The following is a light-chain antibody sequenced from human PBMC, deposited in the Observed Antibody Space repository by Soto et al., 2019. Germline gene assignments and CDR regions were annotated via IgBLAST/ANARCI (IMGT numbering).Light chain of an antibody. Sequence: EIVLTQSPGTLSLSPGDGATLSCRASQSVSSSHLAWYQQRPGQAPRLLRYGASNRATGIPDRFSGSGSGTDFTLTISRLEPEDFASYYCQQYDTAPYTFGQGTKLEIK. J-gene: IGKJ2*01. CDR2: GAS. V-gene: IGKV3-20*01. CDR3: QQYDTAPYT. CDR1: QSVSSSH.